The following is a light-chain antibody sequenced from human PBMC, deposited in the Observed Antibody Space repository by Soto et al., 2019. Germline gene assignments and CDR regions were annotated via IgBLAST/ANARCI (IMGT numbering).Light chain of an antibody. CDR2: EVS. V-gene: IGLV2-14*01. Sequence: QSVLTQPASASGSPVQSITISCTGTSSDVGGYNYVSWYQHHPGRAPKLMIYEVSTRPSGVSNRFSGSKSGNTASLTISGLQAEDEADYYCSSYTSSTLFVFGTGTKVTVL. CDR1: SSDVGGYNY. CDR3: SSYTSSTLFV. J-gene: IGLJ1*01.